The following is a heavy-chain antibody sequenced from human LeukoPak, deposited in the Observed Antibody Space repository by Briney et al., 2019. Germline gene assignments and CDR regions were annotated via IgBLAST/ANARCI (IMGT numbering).Heavy chain of an antibody. Sequence: GGSLRLSCAASGFTFSTYTMNWVRQAPGKGLEWVSSISSSSYIYYADSVKGRFTISRDNAKNSLYLQMNSLRAEDTAVYYCARDDIPGYSSGWYGLSYYYMDVWGKGTTVTVSS. J-gene: IGHJ6*03. V-gene: IGHV3-21*01. CDR1: GFTFSTYT. D-gene: IGHD6-19*01. CDR3: ARDDIPGYSSGWYGLSYYYMDV. CDR2: ISSSSYI.